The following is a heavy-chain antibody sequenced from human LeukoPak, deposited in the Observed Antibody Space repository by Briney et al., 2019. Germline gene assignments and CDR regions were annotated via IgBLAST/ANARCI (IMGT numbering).Heavy chain of an antibody. CDR2: IYFSGST. Sequence: SETLSLTCTVSGGSISSSSYYWGWIRQPPGKGLEWIGSIYFSGSTYYNPSLKSRVTISVDTSKNQFSLKLSSVTAADTAVYYCARGLPKIQLYLGDAFDIWGQGTMVTVSS. CDR3: ARGLPKIQLYLGDAFDI. V-gene: IGHV4-39*07. CDR1: GGSISSSSYY. J-gene: IGHJ3*02. D-gene: IGHD5-18*01.